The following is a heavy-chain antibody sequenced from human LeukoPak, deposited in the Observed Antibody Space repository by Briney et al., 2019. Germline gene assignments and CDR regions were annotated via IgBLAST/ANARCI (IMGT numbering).Heavy chain of an antibody. Sequence: ASVKVSCKASGGTFSSYAISWVRQAPGQGLEWMGRIIPILGIANYAQKFQGRVTMTRNTSISTAYMELSSLRSEDTAVYYCARGRTTVTEDYWGQGTLVTVSS. J-gene: IGHJ4*02. V-gene: IGHV1-69*04. CDR2: IIPILGIA. CDR1: GGTFSSYA. CDR3: ARGRTTVTEDY. D-gene: IGHD4-17*01.